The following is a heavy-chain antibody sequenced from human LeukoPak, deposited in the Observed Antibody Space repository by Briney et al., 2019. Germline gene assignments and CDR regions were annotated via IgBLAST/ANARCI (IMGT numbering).Heavy chain of an antibody. Sequence: GGSLRLSCAASGFTFSSYSMNWVRQAPGKGLEWVSYISSSSSTIYYADSVKGRFTISRDNAKNSLYLQMNSLRAEDTAVYYCARDSLEHSSHSSDFDYWGQGTLVTVSS. J-gene: IGHJ4*02. V-gene: IGHV3-48*04. CDR1: GFTFSSYS. D-gene: IGHD6-6*01. CDR2: ISSSSSTI. CDR3: ARDSLEHSSHSSDFDY.